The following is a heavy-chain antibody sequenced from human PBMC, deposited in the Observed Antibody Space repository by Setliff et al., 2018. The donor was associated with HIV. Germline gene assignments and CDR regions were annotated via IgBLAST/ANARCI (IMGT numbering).Heavy chain of an antibody. V-gene: IGHV4-61*09. CDR2: IYTSGNT. Sequence: SETLSLTCKVSGDSISSGGYYWTWIRKPAGKGLEWIGHIYTSGNTNYNPSLKSRVTISVDTSKNHFSLNVSSLTAADTALYFCARLMPNWDYFDYWGQGTQVTVSS. D-gene: IGHD2-2*01. CDR1: GDSISSGGYY. J-gene: IGHJ4*02. CDR3: ARLMPNWDYFDY.